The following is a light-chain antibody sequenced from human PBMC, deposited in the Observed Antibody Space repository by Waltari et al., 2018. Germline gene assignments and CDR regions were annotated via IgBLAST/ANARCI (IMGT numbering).Light chain of an antibody. J-gene: IGLJ2*01. CDR2: ETN. CDR1: GSNIGRNH. CDR3: GTWDGSLTVGV. V-gene: IGLV1-51*02. Sequence: QSVLTQPPSVSAAPGQKVTISCSGSGSNIGRNHVSWYQQVPGTAPKLLIYETNKRPSGIPGRFAGAKSGPSATLGITGLQTGDEASYYCGTWDGSLTVGVFGGGTVLTVL.